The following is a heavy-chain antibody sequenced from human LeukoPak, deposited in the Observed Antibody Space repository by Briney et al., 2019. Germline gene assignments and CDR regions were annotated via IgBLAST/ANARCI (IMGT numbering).Heavy chain of an antibody. CDR3: AKEEWTVTTAFDI. CDR1: GFTFDDYG. V-gene: IGHV3-20*04. Sequence: GGSLRLSCAASGFTFDDYGMSWVRQAPGKGLEWVSGINWNGGSTGYADSVKGRLTISRDNSKNTLYLQMNSLRAEDTAVYYCAKEEWTVTTAFDIWGQGTMVTVSS. D-gene: IGHD4-17*01. J-gene: IGHJ3*02. CDR2: INWNGGST.